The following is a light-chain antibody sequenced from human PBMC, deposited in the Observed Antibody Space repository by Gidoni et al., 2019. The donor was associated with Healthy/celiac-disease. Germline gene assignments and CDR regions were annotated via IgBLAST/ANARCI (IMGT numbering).Light chain of an antibody. V-gene: IGKV1-33*01. CDR2: DAA. CDR3: EQYDNLPYT. Sequence: DIQMTQSPSSLSASVGESVTITCQASQDIRNYLNWYQHNPGKAPKLLIYDAANLETGVPSRCSGSGSGTEFTFTIRSLQPEDIVTYYCEQYDNLPYTFGQGTKLEIK. CDR1: QDIRNY. J-gene: IGKJ2*01.